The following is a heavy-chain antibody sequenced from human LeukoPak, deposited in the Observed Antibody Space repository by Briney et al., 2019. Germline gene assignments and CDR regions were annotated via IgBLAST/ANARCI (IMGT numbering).Heavy chain of an antibody. V-gene: IGHV4-38-2*02. CDR1: GYSISSGYY. Sequence: PSETLSLTCTVSGYSISSGYYWGWIRQPPGKGLEWIGSIYHSGSTYYNPSLKSRVTISVDTSKNQFSLKLSSVTAADTAVYYCARGGGVAGTDFDYWGQGTLVTVSS. CDR3: ARGGGVAGTDFDY. CDR2: IYHSGST. J-gene: IGHJ4*02. D-gene: IGHD6-19*01.